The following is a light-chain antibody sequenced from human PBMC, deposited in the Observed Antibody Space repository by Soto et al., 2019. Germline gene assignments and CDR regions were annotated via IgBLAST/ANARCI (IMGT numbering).Light chain of an antibody. CDR3: AAWDDSLNGSYV. Sequence: QSVLTQPPSVSGAPGQRVTISCTGSSSNIGAGYDVHWYQQLPGTAPKLLIYGNSNRPSGVPDRFSGSKSGTSASLAISGLQSEDEADYYCAAWDDSLNGSYVFGTGTKVTV. J-gene: IGLJ1*01. V-gene: IGLV1-40*01. CDR2: GNS. CDR1: SSNIGAGYD.